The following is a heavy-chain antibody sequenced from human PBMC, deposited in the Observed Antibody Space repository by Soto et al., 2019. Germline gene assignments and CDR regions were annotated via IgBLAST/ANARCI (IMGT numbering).Heavy chain of an antibody. CDR3: ARVPLARGAYRANDSSGPKSRGGALDI. V-gene: IGHV4-34*01. Sequence: PSETLSLTCAVYGGSFSGYYWSLIRQPPGKGLEWIGEINHSGSANYNPSLKSRVTISVATSKNQFSLKLSSVTAADTAVYYCARVPLARGAYRANDSSGPKSRGGALDIWGQGTMVTVSS. D-gene: IGHD3-22*01. J-gene: IGHJ3*02. CDR2: INHSGSA. CDR1: GGSFSGYY.